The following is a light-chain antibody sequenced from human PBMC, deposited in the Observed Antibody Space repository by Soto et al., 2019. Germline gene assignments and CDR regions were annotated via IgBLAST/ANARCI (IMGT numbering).Light chain of an antibody. V-gene: IGKV1-9*01. CDR3: QQVNSYPLT. Sequence: DIQLTQSPSFLSASVGDRVTLTCRASQGISSFLAWYQLKPGKAPKLLIYAASTLQSGVPSRFSGSGSGTEFTLTISSLQPEDFATYYCQQVNSYPLTFGGGIKVEIE. CDR2: AAS. CDR1: QGISSF. J-gene: IGKJ4*01.